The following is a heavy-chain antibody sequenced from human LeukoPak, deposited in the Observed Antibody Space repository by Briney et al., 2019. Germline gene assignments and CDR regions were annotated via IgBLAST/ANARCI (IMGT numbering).Heavy chain of an antibody. CDR3: ARDRWELLHDQLGFDP. CDR2: ISYDGSNK. Sequence: HPGGSLRLSCAASGFTFSSYAMHWVRQAPGKGLEWVAVISYDGSNKYYADSVKGRFTISRDNSKNTLYLQMNSLRAEDTAVYYRARDRWELLHDQLGFDPWGQGTLVTVSS. CDR1: GFTFSSYA. V-gene: IGHV3-30-3*01. D-gene: IGHD1-26*01. J-gene: IGHJ5*02.